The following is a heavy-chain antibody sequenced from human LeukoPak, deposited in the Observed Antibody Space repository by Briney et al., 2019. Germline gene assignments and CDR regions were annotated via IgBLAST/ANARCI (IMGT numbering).Heavy chain of an antibody. D-gene: IGHD5-12*01. CDR3: ARPHSGYDLGAFDI. CDR1: GYTFSNYW. Sequence: GESLKISCQGSGYTFSNYWIGWVRQMPGKGLEWMGIIYPGDSDTRYSPSFQGQVTISADKSISTAYLQWSSLKASDTAVYYCARPHSGYDLGAFDIWGQGTMVTVSS. V-gene: IGHV5-51*01. J-gene: IGHJ3*02. CDR2: IYPGDSDT.